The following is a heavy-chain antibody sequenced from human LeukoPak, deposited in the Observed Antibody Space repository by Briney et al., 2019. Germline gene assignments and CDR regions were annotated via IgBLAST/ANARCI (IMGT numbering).Heavy chain of an antibody. J-gene: IGHJ4*02. CDR1: GDSFSGSY. Sequence: SETLSLTCAVFGDSFSGSYWSWIRQPPGKGLEWIGEINHSGTANYTPSLKSRVTMSVDRSKNQFSLSLNSPTAADTAVYYCARDEQLWSPFDYWGQGTLVTVSS. V-gene: IGHV4-34*01. D-gene: IGHD5-18*01. CDR3: ARDEQLWSPFDY. CDR2: INHSGTA.